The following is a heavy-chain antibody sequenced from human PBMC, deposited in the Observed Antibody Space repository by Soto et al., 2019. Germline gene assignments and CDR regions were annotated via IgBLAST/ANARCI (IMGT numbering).Heavy chain of an antibody. Sequence: ASVKVSCKASGYTFTSYGIGWVRQAPGQGLEWMGWISAYNGNTNYAQKLQGRVTMTTDTSTSTAYMELRSLRSDDTAVYYCAGGDIVEVPVPMAGDYYYYGMDVWGQGTTVTVSS. CDR3: AGGDIVEVPVPMAGDYYYYGMDV. D-gene: IGHD2-2*01. J-gene: IGHJ6*02. CDR1: GYTFTSYG. V-gene: IGHV1-18*01. CDR2: ISAYNGNT.